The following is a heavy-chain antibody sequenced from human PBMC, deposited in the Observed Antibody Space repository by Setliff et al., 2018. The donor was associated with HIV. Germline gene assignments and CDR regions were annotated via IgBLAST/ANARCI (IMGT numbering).Heavy chain of an antibody. D-gene: IGHD3-22*01. Sequence: GSLRLSCAASGFTFSSYWMHWVRQAPGKGLVWVSRINSDGSSTNYADSVKGRFTISRDNSKNTLYLQMNSLRAEDTAVYYCAREPSAGYYYDSSGGALDYWGQGTLVTVSS. CDR3: AREPSAGYYYDSSGGALDY. J-gene: IGHJ4*02. CDR1: GFTFSSYW. CDR2: INSDGSST. V-gene: IGHV3-74*01.